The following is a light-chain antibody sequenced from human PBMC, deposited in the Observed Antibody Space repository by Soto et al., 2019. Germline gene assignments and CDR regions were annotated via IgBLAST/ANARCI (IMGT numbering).Light chain of an antibody. CDR1: QSLSGNY. CDR3: QHYGASPWT. Sequence: NVLTQSPGTLSLSPGQRATLSCRANQSLSGNYLAWYQQKPGQAPRVLIYRASIRATGISDRFSGSGSGTDFTLTISRLEPEDFAVYYCQHYGASPWTFGQGTKVEIK. V-gene: IGKV3-20*01. J-gene: IGKJ1*01. CDR2: RAS.